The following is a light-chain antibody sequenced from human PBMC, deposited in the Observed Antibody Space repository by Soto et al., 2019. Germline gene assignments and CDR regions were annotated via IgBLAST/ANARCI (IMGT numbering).Light chain of an antibody. V-gene: IGKV1-5*03. Sequence: DIQMTQSPSTLSASVGDRVTITCRASQSISSWLAWYQQKPGKAPKLLIYKASSLESGVPSRVSGSGSGTEFTLTIRRLQPDDFATYYCQQYNSYPWTFGQGTKVEL. J-gene: IGKJ1*01. CDR3: QQYNSYPWT. CDR2: KAS. CDR1: QSISSW.